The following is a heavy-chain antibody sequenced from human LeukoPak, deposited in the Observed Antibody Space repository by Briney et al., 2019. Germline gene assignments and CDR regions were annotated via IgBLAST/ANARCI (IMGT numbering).Heavy chain of an antibody. CDR1: GFTFTTYA. J-gene: IGHJ6*02. CDR2: ILGSGGGT. V-gene: IGHV3-23*01. CDR3: ATTPGAYYYYHMDV. D-gene: IGHD3-10*01. Sequence: GGSLRLSCAASGFTFTTYAMSWVRQAPGKGLEWVSAILGSGGGTYYTDSVKGRFTISRDNSKNTLYLQMNSLRAEDTAVYYCATTPGAYYYYHMDVWGQGTTVTVSS.